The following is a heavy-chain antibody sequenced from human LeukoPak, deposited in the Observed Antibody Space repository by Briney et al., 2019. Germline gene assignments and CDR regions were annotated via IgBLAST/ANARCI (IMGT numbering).Heavy chain of an antibody. CDR1: GYTFTGYY. CDR3: AREGCSSTSCYIDY. Sequence: ASVKVSCKASGYTFTGYYMHWVRQAPGQGLEWMGRINPNSGGTNYAQKFQGRVTMTRDTSISTAYMELSRLRSDDTAVHYCAREGCSSTSCYIDYWGQGTLVTVSS. CDR2: INPNSGGT. V-gene: IGHV1-2*06. J-gene: IGHJ4*02. D-gene: IGHD2-2*01.